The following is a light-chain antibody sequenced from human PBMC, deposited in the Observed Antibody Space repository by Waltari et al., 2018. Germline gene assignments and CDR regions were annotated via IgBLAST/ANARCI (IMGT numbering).Light chain of an antibody. Sequence: DIVMTQSPVSLGVSLGVIAANHCKSTQSVLYSSNNKNYLAWYQQRPGQPPKLLIYWASTRESGVPDRFSGSGSGTDFTLTISSLLAEDVAVYYCQQYYAIPRTFGQGTKVEIK. CDR2: WAS. J-gene: IGKJ1*01. CDR1: QSVLYSSNNKNY. CDR3: QQYYAIPRT. V-gene: IGKV4-1*01.